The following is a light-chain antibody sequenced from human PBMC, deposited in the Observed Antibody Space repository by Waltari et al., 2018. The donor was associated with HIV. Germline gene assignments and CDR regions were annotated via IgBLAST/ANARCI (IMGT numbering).Light chain of an antibody. J-gene: IGLJ2*01. Sequence: QSVLTQPPSASGTPGQNVTISCSGHTHNIGTNILNWYQQFPGAAPKLLIYSNNQRPSGVPARFSGSKSGTSASLAISGLQSEDEADYFCAAWDDTLNGLFGGGTKLTVL. V-gene: IGLV1-44*01. CDR1: THNIGTNI. CDR2: SNN. CDR3: AAWDDTLNGL.